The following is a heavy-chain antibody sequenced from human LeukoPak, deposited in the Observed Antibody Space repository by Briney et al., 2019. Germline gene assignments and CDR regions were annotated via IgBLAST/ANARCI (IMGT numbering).Heavy chain of an antibody. Sequence: PGGSLRLSCAASGFTFSSYGMHWVRQAPGKGLEWVAFIRYDGSNKYYADSVKGRFTISRDNSKNTLYLQMNSLRAGDTAAYYCAKDKGPNNWNDVWYFDYWGQGTLVTVSS. CDR1: GFTFSSYG. CDR3: AKDKGPNNWNDVWYFDY. V-gene: IGHV3-30*02. D-gene: IGHD1-20*01. CDR2: IRYDGSNK. J-gene: IGHJ4*02.